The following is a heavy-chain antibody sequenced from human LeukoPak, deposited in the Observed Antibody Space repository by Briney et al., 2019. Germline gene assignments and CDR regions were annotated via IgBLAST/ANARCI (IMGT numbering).Heavy chain of an antibody. CDR3: ARGPSIAAAGYFDY. Sequence: PSETLSLTCTVSGASISSYFWSWIRQSPGKGLEWIGYIYYNGDTSYNPSLKSRVTTSVDTSKNQFSLKLSSVTAADTAVYYCARGPSIAAAGYFDYWGQGTLVTVSS. CDR1: GASISSYF. D-gene: IGHD6-13*01. V-gene: IGHV4-59*01. CDR2: IYYNGDT. J-gene: IGHJ4*02.